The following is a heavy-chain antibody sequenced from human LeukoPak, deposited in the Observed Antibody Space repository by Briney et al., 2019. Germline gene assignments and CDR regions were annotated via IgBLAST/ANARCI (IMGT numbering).Heavy chain of an antibody. V-gene: IGHV3-53*01. CDR3: VGGEWLRSGLGY. Sequence: PGGSLRLPCAASGFTVSGYYMSWVRQAPGKGLEWVSTIYSDGSTYYADSVKGRFIISRDNSKNTLYLQMYSLRAEDTAVYFCVGGEWLRSGLGYWGQGTLVTVSS. CDR1: GFTVSGYY. CDR2: IYSDGST. D-gene: IGHD5-12*01. J-gene: IGHJ4*02.